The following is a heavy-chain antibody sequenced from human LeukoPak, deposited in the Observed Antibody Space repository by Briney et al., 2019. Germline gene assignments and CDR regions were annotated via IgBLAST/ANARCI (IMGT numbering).Heavy chain of an antibody. Sequence: ASVKVSCKASGYTFTSHGISWVRQAPGQGREWMGWISAYNGKTNCAQKLQGRVTMTTDTSTSTAHMELRSLRSDDTAVYYCARGDRSDYFDYWGQGTLVTVSS. J-gene: IGHJ4*02. CDR3: ARGDRSDYFDY. CDR1: GYTFTSHG. V-gene: IGHV1-18*01. CDR2: ISAYNGKT.